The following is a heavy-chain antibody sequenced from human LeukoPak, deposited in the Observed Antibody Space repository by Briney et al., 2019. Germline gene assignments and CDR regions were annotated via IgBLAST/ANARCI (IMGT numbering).Heavy chain of an antibody. V-gene: IGHV1-46*01. CDR1: GYTFTSYY. J-gene: IGHJ3*02. D-gene: IGHD5-12*01. CDR3: ARRRGYSGYDGRDAFDI. Sequence: ASVKVSCKASGYTFTSYYMHWVRQAPGQGLEWMGIINPSGGSTSYAQKFQGRVTMTRDTSNSTAYMELSRLRSDDTAVYYCARRRGYSGYDGRDAFDIWGQGTMVTVSS. CDR2: INPSGGST.